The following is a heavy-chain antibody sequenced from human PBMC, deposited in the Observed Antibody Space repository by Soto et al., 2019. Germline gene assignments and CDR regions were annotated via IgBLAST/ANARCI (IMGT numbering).Heavy chain of an antibody. Sequence: QVQLQESGPGLVKPSETLSLTCTVSGGSVSRGSYYWIWLRQPPGKGLEWIGYIYYSGSTNYNPSLKSRVTISVDTSKNQFSLKLSSVTAADTAVYYCARDLSESPGRVDVWGQGTTVTVS. CDR2: IYYSGST. CDR3: ARDLSESPGRVDV. CDR1: GGSVSRGSYY. V-gene: IGHV4-61*01. J-gene: IGHJ6*02.